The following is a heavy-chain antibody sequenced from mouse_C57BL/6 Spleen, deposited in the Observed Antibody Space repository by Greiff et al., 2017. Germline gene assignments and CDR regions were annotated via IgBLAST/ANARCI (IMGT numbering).Heavy chain of an antibody. CDR2: ISSGSSTI. Sequence: EVQLVESGGGLVKPGGSLKLSCAASGFTFSDYGMHWVRQAPEKGLEWVAYISSGSSTISYAHTVKGRFTISRDNAKNTLFLQMTSLRSEDTAMDYCAKQGIYYYAMDYWGQGTSVTVSS. CDR1: GFTFSDYG. J-gene: IGHJ4*01. CDR3: AKQGIYYYAMDY. V-gene: IGHV5-17*01.